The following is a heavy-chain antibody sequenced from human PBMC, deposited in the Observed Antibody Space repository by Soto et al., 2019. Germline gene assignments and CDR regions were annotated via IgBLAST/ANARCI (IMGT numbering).Heavy chain of an antibody. CDR2: VYYSGGA. D-gene: IGHD2-21*01. CDR1: GVSIHNSHSF. Sequence: SETLSLTCTVSGVSIHNSHSFWGWIRQPPGKGLEFIGTVYYSGGAHYNSSLKSRVTISVDTANTQVSLRMRSLTAADTAVYYCGRVVEGATRHTDPDSWGQGTLVTVS. V-gene: IGHV4-39*01. CDR3: GRVVEGATRHTDPDS. J-gene: IGHJ5*01.